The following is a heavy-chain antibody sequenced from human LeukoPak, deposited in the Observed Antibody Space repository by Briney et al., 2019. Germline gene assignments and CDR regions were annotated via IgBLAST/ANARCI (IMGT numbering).Heavy chain of an antibody. CDR1: GGTFSSYA. V-gene: IGHV1-69*13. J-gene: IGHJ4*02. Sequence: SVKVSCKASGGTFSSYAISWVRQAPGQGLEWMGGIIPIFGTANYAQKFQGRVTITADESTSTAYMELSSLRSEDAAVYYCARERSQGYSYGSDFDYWGQGTLVTVSS. CDR2: IIPIFGTA. D-gene: IGHD5-18*01. CDR3: ARERSQGYSYGSDFDY.